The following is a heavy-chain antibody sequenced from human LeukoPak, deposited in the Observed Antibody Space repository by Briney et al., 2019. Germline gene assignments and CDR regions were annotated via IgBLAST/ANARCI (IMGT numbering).Heavy chain of an antibody. J-gene: IGHJ4*02. D-gene: IGHD3-16*01. Sequence: GGSLRLSCAASGFTFSSYGMHWVRQAPGKGLEWVANIKQDGSEKYYVDSVKGRFTISRDNAKNSLYLQMNSLRAEDTAVYYCATLPVWGIPPGYYFDYWGQGTLVTVSS. CDR3: ATLPVWGIPPGYYFDY. CDR2: IKQDGSEK. V-gene: IGHV3-7*01. CDR1: GFTFSSYG.